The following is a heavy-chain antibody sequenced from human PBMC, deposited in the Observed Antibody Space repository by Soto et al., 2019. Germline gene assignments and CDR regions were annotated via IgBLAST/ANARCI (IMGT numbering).Heavy chain of an antibody. CDR1: GFTFSNAW. D-gene: IGHD3-16*01. J-gene: IGHJ6*02. CDR3: TTDWGGVTYYYYGRDV. V-gene: IGHV3-15*07. Sequence: EVQLVESGGGLVKPGGSLRLSCAASGFTFSNAWMNWVRQAPGKGLEWVGRIKSKTDGGTTDYAAPVKGRFTISRDDSKNTLYLQMISLKTDDTAVYYCTTDWGGVTYYYYGRDVWGQGTTVTVSS. CDR2: IKSKTDGGTT.